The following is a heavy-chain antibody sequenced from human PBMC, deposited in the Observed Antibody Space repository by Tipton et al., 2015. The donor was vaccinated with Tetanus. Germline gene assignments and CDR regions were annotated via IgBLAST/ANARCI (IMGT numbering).Heavy chain of an antibody. CDR3: ARNRTSGFFDY. Sequence: TLSLTCTVSGGSISSYYWSWIRQPPGKGLEWIGYIYYSGSTNYNPSLKSRVTISVDTSRNQFSLELNSVTAADTAVYHCARNRTSGFFDYWGQGIQVLVSS. V-gene: IGHV4-59*08. J-gene: IGHJ4*02. CDR1: GGSISSYY. CDR2: IYYSGST. D-gene: IGHD1-14*01.